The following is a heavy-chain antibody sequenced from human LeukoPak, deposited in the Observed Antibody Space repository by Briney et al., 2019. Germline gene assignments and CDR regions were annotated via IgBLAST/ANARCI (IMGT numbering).Heavy chain of an antibody. V-gene: IGHV4-39*01. CDR3: ARHLGPSTQLWFL. D-gene: IGHD5-18*01. CDR2: IYYSGST. J-gene: IGHJ4*02. Sequence: SETLSLTCTVSGGSISSSSYYWGWSRPPPGKGLVGIVSIYYSGSTYYNPSLKSLITISVDTSKNPFSLKLSSVTAADTAVYYCARHLGPSTQLWFLWGQGTLVTVSS. CDR1: GGSISSSSYY.